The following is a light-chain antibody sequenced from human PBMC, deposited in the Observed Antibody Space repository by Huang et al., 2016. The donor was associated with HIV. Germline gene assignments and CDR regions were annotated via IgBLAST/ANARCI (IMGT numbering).Light chain of an antibody. V-gene: IGKV2-29*02. Sequence: IVMTQTPLSLSVTPGQPATISCKSNQSLLLGDGKTFLYWYLQRAGQSPQPLIYDVCSRVSVVPVRVSGSGSGTDFTQKIRRVEAGDVGVYYCMQCVHLRPVGQGTEQGIK. CDR1: QSLLLGDGKTF. J-gene: IGKJ2*01. CDR3: MQCVHLRP. CDR2: DVC.